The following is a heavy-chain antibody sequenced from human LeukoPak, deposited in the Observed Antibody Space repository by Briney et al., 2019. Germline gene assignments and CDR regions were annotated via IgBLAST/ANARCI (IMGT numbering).Heavy chain of an antibody. D-gene: IGHD1-26*01. CDR2: IKQDGSER. CDR3: AGGPQYSGSYGD. CDR1: GFSMSVYW. V-gene: IGHV3-7*01. J-gene: IGHJ4*02. Sequence: PGGSLRLSCEASGFSMSVYWMSWVRQAPGKGLEWVGNIKQDGSERNYVDSVKGRFTISRDNAKKSLYLQMNSLRAEDTAVYYCAGGPQYSGSYGDWGQGTLVTVSS.